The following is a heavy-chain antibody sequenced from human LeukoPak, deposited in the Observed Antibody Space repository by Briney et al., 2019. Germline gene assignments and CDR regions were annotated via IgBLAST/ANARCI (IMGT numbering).Heavy chain of an antibody. CDR1: GFTFSSYA. CDR3: AKDPDSSGYYYGGHYFDY. D-gene: IGHD3-22*01. CDR2: ISGSGGST. J-gene: IGHJ4*02. Sequence: PGASLRLSCAASGFTFSSYAMSWVRQAPGKGLEWVSAISGSGGSTYYADSMKGRFTISRDNSKNTLYLQMNRLRAEDTAVYYCAKDPDSSGYYYGGHYFDYWGQGTLVTVSS. V-gene: IGHV3-23*01.